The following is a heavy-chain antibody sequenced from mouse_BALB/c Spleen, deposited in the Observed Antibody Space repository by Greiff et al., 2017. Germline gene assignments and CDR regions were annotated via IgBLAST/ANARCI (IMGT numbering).Heavy chain of an antibody. J-gene: IGHJ2*01. CDR1: GYTFTSYW. D-gene: IGHD3-1*01. Sequence: VQLLQSGAELVKPGASVKMSCKASGYTFTSYWMHWVKQRPGQGLEWIGYINPSTGYTEYNQKFKDKATLTADKSSSTAYMQLSSLTSEDSAVYYCERSGTPLDYWGQGTTLTVSS. CDR3: ERSGTPLDY. CDR2: INPSTGYT. V-gene: IGHV1-7*01.